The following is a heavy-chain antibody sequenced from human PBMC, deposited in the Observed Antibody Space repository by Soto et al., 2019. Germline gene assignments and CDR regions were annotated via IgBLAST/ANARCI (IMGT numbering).Heavy chain of an antibody. Sequence: QVQLVQSGAEVKKPGSSVKVSCKASGGTFSSYAISWVRQSPGQGLEWMGGMIPLSGTTNYAQKFQGRVTMTADESTSTAYMELSSLRSEDTAAYYCARSQGSSTSLEIYYYYYYGMDVWGQGTTVTVSS. D-gene: IGHD2-2*01. CDR1: GGTFSSYA. J-gene: IGHJ6*02. CDR3: ARSQGSSTSLEIYYYYYYGMDV. V-gene: IGHV1-69*01. CDR2: MIPLSGTT.